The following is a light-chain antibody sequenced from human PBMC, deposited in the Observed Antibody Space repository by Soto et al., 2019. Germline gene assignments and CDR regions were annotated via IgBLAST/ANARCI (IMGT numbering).Light chain of an antibody. V-gene: IGLV2-8*01. CDR3: KSYAGSNTYV. CDR1: KXDIGVYDF. Sequence: QSVLAQPPSASGSPGQSVTISCTGTKXDIGVYDFVSWYQHHPGKAPRLIIYEIVQRPSGVPDRFSGPKSGNTASLTVSGLQAADEADYFCKSYAGSNTYVFGSGTKVTLL. J-gene: IGLJ1*01. CDR2: EIV.